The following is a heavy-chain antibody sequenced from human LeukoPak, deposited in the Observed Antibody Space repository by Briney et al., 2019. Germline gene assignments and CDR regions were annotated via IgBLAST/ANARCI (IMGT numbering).Heavy chain of an antibody. D-gene: IGHD3-3*01. V-gene: IGHV4-59*11. CDR1: GGSISSHY. J-gene: IGHJ6*03. CDR3: ARDRGERADFWSGYQPRDYYYYYMDV. CDR2: IYYSGST. Sequence: SETLSLTCTVSGGSISSHYWSWLRQPPGKGLEWIGYIYYSGSTNYNPSLKSRVTISVDTSKNQFSLKLSSVTAADTAVYYCARDRGERADFWSGYQPRDYYYYYMDVWGKGTTVTVSS.